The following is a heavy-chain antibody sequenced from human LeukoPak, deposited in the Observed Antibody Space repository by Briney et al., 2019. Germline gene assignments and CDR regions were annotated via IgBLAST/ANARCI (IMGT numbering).Heavy chain of an antibody. V-gene: IGHV3-30*18. Sequence: GGSLRLPCAASGFTFSSYGMHWVRQAPGKGLEWVAVISYDGSNKYYADSVKGRFTISRDNSKNTLYLQMNSLRAEDTAVYYCAKVIDYGDYASPLADYWGQGTLVTVSS. D-gene: IGHD4-17*01. CDR1: GFTFSSYG. J-gene: IGHJ4*02. CDR3: AKVIDYGDYASPLADY. CDR2: ISYDGSNK.